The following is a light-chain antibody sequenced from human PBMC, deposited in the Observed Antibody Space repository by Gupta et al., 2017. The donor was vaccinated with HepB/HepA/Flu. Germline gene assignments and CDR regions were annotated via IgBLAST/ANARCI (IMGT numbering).Light chain of an antibody. J-gene: IGKJ2*01. CDR3: QQLNSYPYT. V-gene: IGKV1-9*01. CDR1: QGISSY. Sequence: DIQSTQSPSFLSASVGDRVTITCRASQGISSYLAWYQQKPGKAPKLLIYAASTLQSGVPSRFSGSGSGTEFTLTISSLQPEDFATYYFQQLNSYPYTFGQGTKLEIK. CDR2: AAS.